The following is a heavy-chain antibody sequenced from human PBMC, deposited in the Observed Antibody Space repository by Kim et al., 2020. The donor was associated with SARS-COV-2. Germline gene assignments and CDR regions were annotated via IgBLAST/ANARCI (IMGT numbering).Heavy chain of an antibody. CDR2: IYYSGST. CDR1: GGSVSSGSYY. CDR3: AREGRYDFWSGYYRDNWFDP. J-gene: IGHJ5*02. D-gene: IGHD3-3*01. V-gene: IGHV4-61*01. Sequence: SETLSLTCTVSGGSVSSGSYYWSWIRQPPGKGLEWIGYIYYSGSTNYNPSLKSRVTISVDTSKNQFSLKLSSVTAADTAVYYCAREGRYDFWSGYYRDNWFDPWGQGTLVTVSS.